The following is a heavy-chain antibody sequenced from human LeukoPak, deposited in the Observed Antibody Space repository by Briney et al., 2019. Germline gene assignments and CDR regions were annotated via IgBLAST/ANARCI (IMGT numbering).Heavy chain of an antibody. CDR2: IISSTTYT. Sequence: GGSLRLSCAASGLSSSDYSMNWVRQAPGKGLEWVSSIISSTTYTYYADSVKGRFTISRDNAKNSLFLQMNSLRPEDTAVYYCGRGSSRGWYHNDQWGQGTLVTVSS. CDR1: GLSSSDYS. D-gene: IGHD6-19*01. V-gene: IGHV3-21*01. CDR3: GRGSSRGWYHNDQ. J-gene: IGHJ4*02.